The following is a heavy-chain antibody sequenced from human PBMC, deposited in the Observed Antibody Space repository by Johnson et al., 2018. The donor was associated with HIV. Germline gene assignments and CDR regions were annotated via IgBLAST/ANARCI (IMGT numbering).Heavy chain of an antibody. CDR2: IRYDGSNK. CDR3: ARGGITMIVVVISPPDAFDI. J-gene: IGHJ3*02. D-gene: IGHD3-22*01. V-gene: IGHV3-30*02. Sequence: QVQLVESGGGMVQPGGSLRLSCAASGFTFSGHGIHWVRQAPGKGLEWVAFIRYDGSNKYYADSVKGRFNISRDNSRNTLYLQMNSLRAEDTAVYYCARGGITMIVVVISPPDAFDIWGQGTMVTVSS. CDR1: GFTFSGHG.